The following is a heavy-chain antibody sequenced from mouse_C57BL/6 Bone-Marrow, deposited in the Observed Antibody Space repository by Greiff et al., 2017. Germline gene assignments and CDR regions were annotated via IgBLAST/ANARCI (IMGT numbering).Heavy chain of an antibody. J-gene: IGHJ3*01. CDR2: IYPGDGDT. V-gene: IGHV1-82*01. CDR1: GYAFSSSW. CDR3: ARLGEWPSFAY. Sequence: QVQLQQSGPELVKPGASVKISCKASGYAFSSSWMNWVKQRPGKGLEWIGRIYPGDGDTNYNGKFKGKATLTVDKSSSTAYMQLSSLTSEDSAVYFCARLGEWPSFAYWGQGTLVTVSA.